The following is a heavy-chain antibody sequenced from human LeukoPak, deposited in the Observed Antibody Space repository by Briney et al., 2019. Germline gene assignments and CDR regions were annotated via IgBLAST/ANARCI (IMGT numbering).Heavy chain of an antibody. D-gene: IGHD3-10*01. CDR3: AKEVEALLWFGELRWFDP. V-gene: IGHV3-23*01. Sequence: GGSLRLSCAASGFTFSSYAMSWVRQAPGKGLEWVSAISGSGGSTYYADSVKGRFTISRDNSKNTLCLQMNSLRAEDTAVYYCAKEVEALLWFGELRWFDPWRQGTLVTVSS. CDR2: ISGSGGST. J-gene: IGHJ5*02. CDR1: GFTFSSYA.